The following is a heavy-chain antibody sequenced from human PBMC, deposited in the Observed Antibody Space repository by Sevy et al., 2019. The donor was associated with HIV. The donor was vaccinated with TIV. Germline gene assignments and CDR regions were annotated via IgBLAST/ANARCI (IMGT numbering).Heavy chain of an antibody. D-gene: IGHD3-22*01. CDR1: GGSISSSSYY. CDR2: IYYSGST. Sequence: SETLSLTCTVSGGSISSSSYYWGWIRQPPGKGLEWIGSIYYSGSTYYNPSLKSRVTISVDTSKNQFSLKLSSVTAADTAVYYCVRHYYDSSGYYRYYYYYYGMDVWGQGTTVTVSS. CDR3: VRHYYDSSGYYRYYYYYYGMDV. V-gene: IGHV4-39*01. J-gene: IGHJ6*02.